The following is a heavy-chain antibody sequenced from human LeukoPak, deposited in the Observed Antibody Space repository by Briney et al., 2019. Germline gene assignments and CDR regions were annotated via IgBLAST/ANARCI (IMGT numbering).Heavy chain of an antibody. V-gene: IGHV4-59*08. CDR3: ARHRAYSSSSPFDY. CDR1: GGSISSLY. D-gene: IGHD6-6*01. J-gene: IGHJ4*02. CDR2: IYYTGST. Sequence: PSETLSLTCSVSGGSISSLYWSWIRQPPGKGLEWIGYIYYTGSTNYNPSLRGRVTMFVDMSKNQFSLRLSSVTAADAAVYYCARHRAYSSSSPFDYWGRGTLVTVSS.